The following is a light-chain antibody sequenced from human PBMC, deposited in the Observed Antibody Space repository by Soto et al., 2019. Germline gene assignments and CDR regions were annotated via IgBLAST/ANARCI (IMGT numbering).Light chain of an antibody. Sequence: EIVMTQSPATLSVSPGQRVTLSCRASQTVSSNLAWYQQKPGQAPRLLIYGASTRATGIPARFSGSGSETEFTLTISSLQSEDFALYYCQQYNDWPHSFGQGTDLEIK. CDR1: QTVSSN. V-gene: IGKV3-15*01. J-gene: IGKJ2*01. CDR3: QQYNDWPHS. CDR2: GAS.